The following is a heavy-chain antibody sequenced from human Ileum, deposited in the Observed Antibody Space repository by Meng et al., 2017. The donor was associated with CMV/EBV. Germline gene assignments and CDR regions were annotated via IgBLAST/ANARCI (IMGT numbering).Heavy chain of an antibody. CDR1: GFTFSSHW. Sequence: GESLKISCAASGFTFSSHWMHWVRQAPGKGLVWVSRINSDGSSTSYADFVKGRFTISRDNAKDTMYLQMNSLRDEDTAVYYCARGHSGYVRFDSWGQGTLVTVSS. J-gene: IGHJ5*01. CDR2: INSDGSST. D-gene: IGHD5-12*01. CDR3: ARGHSGYVRFDS. V-gene: IGHV3-74*01.